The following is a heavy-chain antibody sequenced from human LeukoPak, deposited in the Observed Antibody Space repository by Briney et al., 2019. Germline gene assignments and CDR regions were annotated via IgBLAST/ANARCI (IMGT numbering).Heavy chain of an antibody. D-gene: IGHD6-19*01. CDR2: IYHSGST. CDR3: ARVGGPVVDY. J-gene: IGHJ4*02. Sequence: SETLSLTCAVSGYSISSSDWWSWVRQPPGKGLEWIGEIYHSGSTNYNPSLKSRVNISVDKSKNQFSLKLSSVTAADTAVYYCARVGGPVVDYWGQGTLVTLSS. CDR1: GYSISSSDW. V-gene: IGHV4-4*02.